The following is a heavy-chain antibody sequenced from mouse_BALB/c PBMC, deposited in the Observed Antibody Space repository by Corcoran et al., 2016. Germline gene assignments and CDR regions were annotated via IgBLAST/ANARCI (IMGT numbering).Heavy chain of an antibody. Sequence: QIQLVQSGPELKKPGETVKISCKASGYTFTNYGMNWVKQAPGKGLKWMGWINTYTGEPTYADDFKGRFAFSLETSASTAYLQINNLKHEDTATYFCASLIYDGYYLAYWGQGTLVTVSA. V-gene: IGHV9-3-1*01. D-gene: IGHD2-3*01. CDR3: ASLIYDGYYLAY. J-gene: IGHJ3*01. CDR2: INTYTGEP. CDR1: GYTFTNYG.